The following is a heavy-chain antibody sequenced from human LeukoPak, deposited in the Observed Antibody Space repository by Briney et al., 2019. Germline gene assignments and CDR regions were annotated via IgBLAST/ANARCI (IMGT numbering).Heavy chain of an antibody. Sequence: GGSLRLSCAASGFTVSSNYMSWVRQAPGKGLEWVSVIYSGGSTYHADSVKGRFTISRDNSKNTLYLQMNSLRAEDTAVYYCASYYYDSTRGYFQHWGQGTLVTVSS. V-gene: IGHV3-53*01. D-gene: IGHD3-22*01. CDR1: GFTVSSNY. J-gene: IGHJ1*01. CDR3: ASYYYDSTRGYFQH. CDR2: IYSGGST.